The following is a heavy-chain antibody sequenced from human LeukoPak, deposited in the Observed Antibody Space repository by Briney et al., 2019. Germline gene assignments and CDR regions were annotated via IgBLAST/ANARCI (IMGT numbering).Heavy chain of an antibody. CDR3: ARDHLVSSSWYFQH. D-gene: IGHD6-13*01. J-gene: IGHJ1*01. V-gene: IGHV3-23*01. CDR2: ISGSGGST. CDR1: GFTFSSYA. Sequence: GGSLRLSCAASGFTFSSYAMSWVRQAPGKGLEWVSAISGSGGSTYYADSVKGRFTISRDNSKNTLYLQMNSLRAEDTAVYYCARDHLVSSSWYFQHWGQGTLVTVSS.